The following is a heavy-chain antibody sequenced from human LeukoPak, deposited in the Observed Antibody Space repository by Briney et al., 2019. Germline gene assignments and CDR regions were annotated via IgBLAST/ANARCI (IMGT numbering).Heavy chain of an antibody. CDR2: IDPSDSYT. CDR3: ARAPDSDSGYDYFDY. V-gene: IGHV5-10-1*01. CDR1: GYAFTNHW. Sequence: GESLKISCKGSGYAFTNHWISWVRQMPGKGLEWMGKIDPSDSYTNYSPSFQGHVTISADKSISTAYLQWSSLKASDTAMYYCARAPDSDSGYDYFDYWGQGTLVTVSS. J-gene: IGHJ4*02. D-gene: IGHD5-12*01.